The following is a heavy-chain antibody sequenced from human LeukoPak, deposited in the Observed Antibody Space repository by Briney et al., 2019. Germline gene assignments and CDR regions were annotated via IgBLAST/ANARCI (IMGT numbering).Heavy chain of an antibody. CDR3: AKGRQGIQLWSNWFDP. Sequence: GGSLRLSRAASGFTFSSYGMHWVRQAPGKGLEWVAFIRYDGSNKYYADSVKGRFTISRDNSKNTLYLQMNSLRAEDTAVYYCAKGRQGIQLWSNWFDPWGQGTLVTVSS. CDR2: IRYDGSNK. D-gene: IGHD5-18*01. V-gene: IGHV3-30*02. CDR1: GFTFSSYG. J-gene: IGHJ5*02.